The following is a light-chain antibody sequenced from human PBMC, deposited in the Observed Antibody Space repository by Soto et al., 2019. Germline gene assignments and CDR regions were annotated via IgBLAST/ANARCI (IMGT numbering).Light chain of an antibody. V-gene: IGKV1-5*03. CDR2: KAS. J-gene: IGKJ1*01. CDR1: QTISSW. CDR3: QHYNSYPEA. Sequence: IEVTQSPSTLSGSVGDRVTITCRASQTISSWLAWYQQKPGKAPKLMIYKASTLKSGVPSRFSGSGSGTEFTLTISSLQPDDVATYYCQHYNSYPEALGQGTKVDI.